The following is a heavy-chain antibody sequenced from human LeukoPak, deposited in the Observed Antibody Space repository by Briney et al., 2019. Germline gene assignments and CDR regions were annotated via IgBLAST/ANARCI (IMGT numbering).Heavy chain of an antibody. CDR1: GFAVRGKS. CDR3: AYEVAAAYYDY. Sequence: NPGGPLRLSRAAPGFAVRGKSMDLVRQGTVKGHEWVSSISSISSYIYYADSVKGRFTLSRDNAKNSLYLQMNSLRAVFFFKQNSAYEVAAAYYDYWGQGTLVTVSS. V-gene: IGHV3-21*01. CDR2: ISSISSYI. J-gene: IGHJ4*02. D-gene: IGHD6-13*01.